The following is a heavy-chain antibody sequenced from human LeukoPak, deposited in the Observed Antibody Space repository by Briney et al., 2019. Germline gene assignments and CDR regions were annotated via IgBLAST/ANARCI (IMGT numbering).Heavy chain of an antibody. V-gene: IGHV4-31*03. J-gene: IGHJ4*02. Sequence: PSETLSLTCTVSGGSISSGGYSWGWIRQHPGKGLEWIGYIHYSGSTYYNPSLKGRVTIALDTSKNQFSLKLSSVTAADTAVYFCARVTYSDFTFYSFDYWGQGTLVTVSS. CDR3: ARVTYSDFTFYSFDY. CDR1: GGSISSGGYS. D-gene: IGHD3-9*01. CDR2: IHYSGST.